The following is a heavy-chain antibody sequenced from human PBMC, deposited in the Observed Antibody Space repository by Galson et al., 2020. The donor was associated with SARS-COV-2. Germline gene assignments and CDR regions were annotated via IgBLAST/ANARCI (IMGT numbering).Heavy chain of an antibody. CDR1: GGSISSGTYS. J-gene: IGHJ5*02. CDR3: ARDMYYYDSGGYS. CDR2: IYTSGST. D-gene: IGHD3-22*01. Sequence: SETLSLTCTVSGGSISSGTYSWSWIRQPAGKGLEWIGQIYTSGSTNSNPSLKSRVTISVDTSKNQFSLKLSSVTAADTAVYYCARDMYYYDSGGYSWGQGILVTVSS. V-gene: IGHV4-61*09.